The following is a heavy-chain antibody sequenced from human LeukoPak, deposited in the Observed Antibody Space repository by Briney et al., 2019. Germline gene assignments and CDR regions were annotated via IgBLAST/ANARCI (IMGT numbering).Heavy chain of an antibody. CDR1: GFTFSSYA. CDR3: ARPYYCDSSGYSFDY. V-gene: IGHV3-30-3*01. Sequence: GGSLRLSCAASGFTFSSYAMHWVRQAPGKGLEWVAVISYDGSNKYYADSVKGRFTIYRDNYKITMYLQMNSLRAEETAVYYCARPYYCDSSGYSFDYWGQGTLVTVSS. D-gene: IGHD3-22*01. J-gene: IGHJ4*02. CDR2: ISYDGSNK.